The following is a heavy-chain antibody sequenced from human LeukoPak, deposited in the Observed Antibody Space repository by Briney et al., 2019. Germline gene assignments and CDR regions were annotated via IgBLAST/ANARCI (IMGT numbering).Heavy chain of an antibody. Sequence: GGSLRLSCAASGFTFSDYYMSWIRQAPGKGLEWVSYISRGGSTTYYADSVKGRFTISRDNSKNTLYLQMNSLRAEDTAVYYCALSYDSSGYYPSYAFDIWGQGTMVTVSS. CDR2: ISRGGSTT. CDR1: GFTFSDYY. CDR3: ALSYDSSGYYPSYAFDI. V-gene: IGHV3-11*04. J-gene: IGHJ3*02. D-gene: IGHD3-22*01.